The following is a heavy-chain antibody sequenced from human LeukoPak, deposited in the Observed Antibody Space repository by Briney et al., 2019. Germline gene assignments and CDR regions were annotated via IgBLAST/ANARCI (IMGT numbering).Heavy chain of an antibody. CDR2: IYPGDSDT. J-gene: IGHJ4*02. V-gene: IGHV5-51*01. Sequence: GESLKISCKGSGYSFTNYWIAWVRQMPGKGLEWMGVIYPGDSDTRYSPSFQGQVTISADKSISTAYLQWSSLKASDTALYYCARSWYSSASWGYWGQGTLVTVSS. D-gene: IGHD6-6*01. CDR1: GYSFTNYW. CDR3: ARSWYSSASWGY.